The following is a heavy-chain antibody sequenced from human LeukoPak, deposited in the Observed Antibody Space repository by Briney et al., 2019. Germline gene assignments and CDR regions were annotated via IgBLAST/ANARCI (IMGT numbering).Heavy chain of an antibody. Sequence: GGSLRLSCAASGFTFSTYSMSWVRQAPGKGLEWVSVISGSGGTTVYADSVKGQFTVSRDNSKNTVYLQMNSLRAVDTAVYYCAKARKVGVTTDFDYWGQGTLVTVSS. D-gene: IGHD1-26*01. CDR1: GFTFSTYS. CDR2: ISGSGGTT. J-gene: IGHJ4*02. CDR3: AKARKVGVTTDFDY. V-gene: IGHV3-23*01.